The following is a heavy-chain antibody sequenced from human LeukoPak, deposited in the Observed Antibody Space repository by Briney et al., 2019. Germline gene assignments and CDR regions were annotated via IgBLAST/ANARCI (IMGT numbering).Heavy chain of an antibody. CDR1: GDSISSTNYY. Sequence: SETLSLTCTVSGDSISSTNYYWGWIRQPPGKGLEWIGSIYYSGSTYYNPSLESRVTISVDTSKNQFSLKLSSVTAADTAVYYCARHGAGSGWSRDAFDIWGQGTMVTVSS. V-gene: IGHV4-39*01. J-gene: IGHJ3*02. CDR3: ARHGAGSGWSRDAFDI. D-gene: IGHD6-19*01. CDR2: IYYSGST.